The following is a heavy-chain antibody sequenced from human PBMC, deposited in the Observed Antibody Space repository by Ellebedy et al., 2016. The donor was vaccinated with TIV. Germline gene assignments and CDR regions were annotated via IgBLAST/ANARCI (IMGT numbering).Heavy chain of an antibody. CDR3: ARDAMIWIFDS. J-gene: IGHJ4*02. CDR2: IGNSDTK. V-gene: IGHV3-48*01. CDR1: GFTFSSYS. Sequence: GESLKISCAASGFTFSSYSMNWVRQAPGKGLEWVSYIGNSDTKYYADSVRGRFTLSRDKAKKSVYLQMNSLGVEDTGVYYCARDAMIWIFDSWGQGTLVTVSS. D-gene: IGHD3-22*01.